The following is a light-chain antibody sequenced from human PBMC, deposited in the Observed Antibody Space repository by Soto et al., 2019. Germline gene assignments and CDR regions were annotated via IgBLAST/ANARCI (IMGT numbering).Light chain of an antibody. CDR3: QQAKNFPWT. Sequence: DIQMTQAPFSVSASVGDRVTITCRASQGISTSLAWYQQKPGKAPKLLIYAASSLQSGVPSRFSDTGSWTDFTLTISSLQPEDFSTYYCQQAKNFPWTFGQGTKVEVK. CDR1: QGISTS. J-gene: IGKJ1*01. CDR2: AAS. V-gene: IGKV1-12*01.